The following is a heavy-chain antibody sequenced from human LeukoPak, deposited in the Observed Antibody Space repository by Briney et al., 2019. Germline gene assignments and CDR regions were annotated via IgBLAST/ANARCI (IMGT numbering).Heavy chain of an antibody. CDR3: ARGREGRDGYNYYNY. V-gene: IGHV1-18*01. CDR2: ISAYNGNT. J-gene: IGHJ4*02. D-gene: IGHD5-24*01. Sequence: ASVKVSCKASGYTFTTYGINWVRQAPGQGLEWMGWISAYNGNTNYARKLQGRVTMTTDTSTSTAYMELRSLRSDDTAVYYCARGREGRDGYNYYNYWGQGTLVSVSS. CDR1: GYTFTTYG.